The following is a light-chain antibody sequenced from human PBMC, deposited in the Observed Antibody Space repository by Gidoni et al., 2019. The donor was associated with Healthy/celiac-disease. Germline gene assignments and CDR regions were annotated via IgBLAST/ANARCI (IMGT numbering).Light chain of an antibody. CDR1: QSVSSN. CDR3: QQYNNWALA. V-gene: IGKV3-15*01. J-gene: IGKJ1*01. CDR2: GAS. Sequence: EIVMTQSPATLSVFPGERATLSCRASQSVSSNLAWYQQKPGQAPRLLIYGASTRATGIPARFSGSGSGTEFTLTISSLQSEDFAVYYCQQYNNWALAYGQGTKVEIK.